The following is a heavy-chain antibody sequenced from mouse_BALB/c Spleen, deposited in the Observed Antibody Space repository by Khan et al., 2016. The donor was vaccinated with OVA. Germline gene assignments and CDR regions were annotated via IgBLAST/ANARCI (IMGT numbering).Heavy chain of an antibody. J-gene: IGHJ3*01. CDR2: ISSAATYT. D-gene: IGHD2-1*01. Sequence: EVELVVSGGGLVEPGGSLKLSCAASGFTFSSFVMSWVRQTPEKRLVWVATISSAATYTYYPDSVKGRFTISRDNAKNTLYLHMNSLRSDDTAIYYCTNGNYGWFAYWGQGTLVTVST. CDR1: GFTFSSFV. CDR3: TNGNYGWFAY. V-gene: IGHV5-9-1*01.